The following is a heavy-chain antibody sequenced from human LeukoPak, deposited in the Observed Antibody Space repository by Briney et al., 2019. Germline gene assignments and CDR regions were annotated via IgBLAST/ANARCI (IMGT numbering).Heavy chain of an antibody. D-gene: IGHD5-18*01. CDR1: GGSFSGYY. V-gene: IGHV4-34*01. CDR2: INHSGST. CDR3: AREAGYNYGQYYFDC. Sequence: SETLSLTCAVYGGSFSGYYWNWIRQSPGKGLEWIGEINHSGSTNYNPSLKSRVTISLDTSNNQFSLKLSSVTAADTAVYYCAREAGYNYGQYYFDCWGQETLVTVSS. J-gene: IGHJ4*02.